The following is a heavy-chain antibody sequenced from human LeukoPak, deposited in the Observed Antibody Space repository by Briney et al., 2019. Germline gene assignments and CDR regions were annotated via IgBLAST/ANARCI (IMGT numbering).Heavy chain of an antibody. CDR1: GGSISIYY. CDR2: ISTSEST. Sequence: ETLSLTCTVSGGSISIYYWNWIRQPAGKGLEWIGRISTSESTQYNPSLKSRVTMSLDTSKNQFSLKLSSVTAADTAVYYCARDRGWGLSLAYWGQGALVTVSS. D-gene: IGHD3-16*02. V-gene: IGHV4-4*07. J-gene: IGHJ4*02. CDR3: ARDRGWGLSLAY.